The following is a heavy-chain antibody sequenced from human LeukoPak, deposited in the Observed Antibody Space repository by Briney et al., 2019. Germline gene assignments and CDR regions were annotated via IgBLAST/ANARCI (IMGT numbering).Heavy chain of an antibody. V-gene: IGHV3-48*02. CDR1: GFTFSSYS. J-gene: IGHJ6*02. Sequence: GGSLRLSCAASGFTFSSYSMNWVRQAPGKGLEWVSYISSSSSTIYYADSVKGRFTISRDNAKNSLHLQMNSLRDEDTAVYYCARDLVYGGPASNYYYYGMDVWGQGTTVTVSS. CDR2: ISSSSSTI. CDR3: ARDLVYGGPASNYYYYGMDV. D-gene: IGHD2-8*01.